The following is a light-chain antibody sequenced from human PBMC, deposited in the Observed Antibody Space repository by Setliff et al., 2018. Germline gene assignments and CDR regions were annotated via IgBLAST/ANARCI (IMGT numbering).Light chain of an antibody. CDR1: SSNIGAGYD. J-gene: IGLJ2*01. CDR2: RNN. V-gene: IGLV1-47*01. Sequence: QSVLTQPPSVSGAPGQRVTISCTGSSSNIGAGYDVHWYQQLPGTAPKLLIYRNNQRPSGVPDRFSGSKSGTSASLAISGLQSEDEADYYCAAWDDSLNGPVFGGGTK. CDR3: AAWDDSLNGPV.